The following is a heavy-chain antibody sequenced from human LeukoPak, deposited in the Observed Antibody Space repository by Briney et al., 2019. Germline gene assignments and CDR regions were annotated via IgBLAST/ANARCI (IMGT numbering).Heavy chain of an antibody. D-gene: IGHD1-7*01. CDR1: GYSFTSYW. V-gene: IGHV5-51*01. Sequence: GEPLKISCKGSGYSFTSYWIAWVRQMPGKGLEWMGIIYPGDSDTTYSPSFQGQVTISADKSISTAYLQWSSLKPSDTAIYYCARRLRNSRGIDYWGQGTLVTVSS. CDR2: IYPGDSDT. CDR3: ARRLRNSRGIDY. J-gene: IGHJ4*02.